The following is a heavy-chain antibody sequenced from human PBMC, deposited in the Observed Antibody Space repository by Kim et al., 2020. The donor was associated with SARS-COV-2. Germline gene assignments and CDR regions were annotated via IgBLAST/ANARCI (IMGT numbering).Heavy chain of an antibody. CDR2: INPNSGGT. D-gene: IGHD3-10*01. J-gene: IGHJ4*02. CDR1: GYTFTGYY. Sequence: ASVKVSCKASGYTFTGYYMHWVRQAPGQGLEWMGWINPNSGGTNYAQKFQGRVTMTRDTSISTAYMELSRLRSDDTAVYYCARGGMVRGVIFPPNEPIDYWGQGTLVTVSS. V-gene: IGHV1-2*02. CDR3: ARGGMVRGVIFPPNEPIDY.